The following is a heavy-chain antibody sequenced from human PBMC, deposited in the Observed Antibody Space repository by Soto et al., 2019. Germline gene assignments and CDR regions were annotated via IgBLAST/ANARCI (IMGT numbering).Heavy chain of an antibody. CDR3: AKDSPLCSCSWYYFDY. Sequence: PGGSLRLSYAASGLTFDDYAMDWVRHAPGKGLEWVSGISWNSGSIGYAESVKGRFTISRDNAKNSLYLQMNSLRAEDTALYYCAKDSPLCSCSWYYFDYWGQGTMVTVSS. V-gene: IGHV3-9*01. CDR1: GLTFDDYA. J-gene: IGHJ4*02. CDR2: ISWNSGSI. D-gene: IGHD6-13*01.